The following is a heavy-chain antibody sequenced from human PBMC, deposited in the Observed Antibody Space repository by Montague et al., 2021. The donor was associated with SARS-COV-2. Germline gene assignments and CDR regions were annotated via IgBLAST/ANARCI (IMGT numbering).Heavy chain of an antibody. J-gene: IGHJ3*02. V-gene: IGHV4-59*01. D-gene: IGHD6-13*01. CDR3: ARGAGYSSSWYLAFEI. CDR1: SGSISSYY. CDR2: IYYSGST. Sequence: SETLSLTCTVSSGSISSYYWSWIRQPPGKGLEWIGCIYYSGSTNYNTSLKSRDTISVDTSKNQFSLKLSSVTAADTAVYYCARGAGYSSSWYLAFEIWGQGTMVTVSS.